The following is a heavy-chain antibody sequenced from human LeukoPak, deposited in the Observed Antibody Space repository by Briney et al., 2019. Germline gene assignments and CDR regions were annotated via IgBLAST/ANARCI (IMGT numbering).Heavy chain of an antibody. Sequence: PSETLSLTCTVSGGSISSYYRSWIRQPPGKGLEWIGCIYYTGSTNYNPSLKSRVTISVDTSKNQFSLKLSSVTAADTAVYYCATGRAYSSVDYWGQGTLATVSS. CDR3: ATGRAYSSVDY. CDR2: IYYTGST. J-gene: IGHJ4*02. V-gene: IGHV4-59*01. CDR1: GGSISSYY. D-gene: IGHD6-19*01.